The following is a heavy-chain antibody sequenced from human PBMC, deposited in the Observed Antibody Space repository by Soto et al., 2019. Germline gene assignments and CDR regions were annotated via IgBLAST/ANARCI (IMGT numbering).Heavy chain of an antibody. D-gene: IGHD3-3*01. CDR2: ISGSGGST. Sequence: GGSLRLSCAASGFTFSSYWMSWVRQAPGKGLEWVSAISGSGGSTYYADSVKGRFTISRDNSKNTLYLQMNSLRAEDTAVYYCAKDSDPPITIFGVVIDYWGQGTLVTVSS. V-gene: IGHV3-23*01. CDR1: GFTFSSYW. J-gene: IGHJ4*02. CDR3: AKDSDPPITIFGVVIDY.